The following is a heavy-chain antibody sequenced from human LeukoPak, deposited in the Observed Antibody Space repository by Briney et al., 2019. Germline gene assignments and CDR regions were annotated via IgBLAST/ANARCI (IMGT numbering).Heavy chain of an antibody. D-gene: IGHD2-2*01. CDR3: ARVKKLMPEFEF. Sequence: ASVKVSCTSSGYTFIHYYIHWVRQAPGQGLEWMGWINPNSGATKYAQKFQGRVSMTRDTSINTAYMDLTNLRSDDTAIFYCARVKKLMPEFEFWGQGTLVTVSS. V-gene: IGHV1-2*02. J-gene: IGHJ4*02. CDR2: INPNSGAT. CDR1: GYTFIHYY.